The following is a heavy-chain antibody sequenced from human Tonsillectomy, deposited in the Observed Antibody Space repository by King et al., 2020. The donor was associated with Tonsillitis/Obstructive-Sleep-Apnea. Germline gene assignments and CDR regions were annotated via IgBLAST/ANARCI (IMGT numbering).Heavy chain of an antibody. Sequence: QLVQSGADVKKPGASVKVSCKASGYTFTMNYIHWVRQAPGHGLEWMGIINPSDGKTTYAQEFQGRVTMTSDTSTSTVKIELSSLRSEETALYYCVRDDKDVPQLDNWGQGSLVTVSS. J-gene: IGHJ4*02. CDR1: GYTFTMNY. D-gene: IGHD3-10*02. CDR2: INPSDGKT. V-gene: IGHV1-46*01. CDR3: VRDDKDVPQLDN.